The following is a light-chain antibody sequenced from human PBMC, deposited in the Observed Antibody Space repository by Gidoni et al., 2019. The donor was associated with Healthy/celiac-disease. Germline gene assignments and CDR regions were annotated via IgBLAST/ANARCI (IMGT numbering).Light chain of an antibody. CDR1: QQVSSSY. CDR3: QQYGSSPVT. CDR2: GAS. Sequence: EDVLTQSPGTLSLSPVERATLSGRASQQVSSSYLAWYQQKPGQAPRLLIYGASSRGTGIPYRFSGSGSGTDFTLTISRLEPEDFAVYYCQQYGSSPVTFGQXTKVEIK. J-gene: IGKJ1*01. V-gene: IGKV3-20*01.